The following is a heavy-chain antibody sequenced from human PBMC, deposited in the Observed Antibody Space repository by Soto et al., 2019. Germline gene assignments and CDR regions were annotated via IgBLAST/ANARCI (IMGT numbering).Heavy chain of an antibody. CDR2: INAGNGNT. J-gene: IGHJ5*02. CDR3: ARRSLWFNWFDP. D-gene: IGHD3-10*01. V-gene: IGHV1-3*01. Sequence: ASVKVSCKASGYTFTSSAMHWVRQAPGQRLEWMGWINAGNGNTKYSQKFQGRVTITRDTSASTAYMELSSLRSEDTAVYYCARRSLWFNWFDPWGQGTLVTVSS. CDR1: GYTFTSSA.